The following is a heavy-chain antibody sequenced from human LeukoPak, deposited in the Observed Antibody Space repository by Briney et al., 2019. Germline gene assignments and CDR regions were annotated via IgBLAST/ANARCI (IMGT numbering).Heavy chain of an antibody. J-gene: IGHJ6*02. CDR2: INHNGNVN. CDR3: AIRGYYDTTYAYDYHAMDV. Sequence: GGSLRLSCAASGFTFSSYWMSWARQAPGKGLEWVASINHNGNVNYYVDSVKGRFTISRDNAKNSLYLQINSLRDEDTAVYYYAIRGYYDTTYAYDYHAMDVWGQGTAVTVSS. V-gene: IGHV3-7*01. CDR1: GFTFSSYW. D-gene: IGHD3-22*01.